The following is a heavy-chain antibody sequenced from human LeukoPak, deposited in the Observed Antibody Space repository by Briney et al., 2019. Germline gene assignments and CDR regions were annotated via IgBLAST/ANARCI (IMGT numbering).Heavy chain of an antibody. V-gene: IGHV1-69*05. J-gene: IGHJ4*02. Sequence: SVKVSCKASGGTFSSYAISWGRHAPGQGLEWMGGIIPIFGTANYAQKFQGRVTITTDESTSTAYMELSSLRSEDTAVYYCASASILTGSWHYFDYWGQGTLVTVSS. D-gene: IGHD3-9*01. CDR3: ASASILTGSWHYFDY. CDR2: IIPIFGTA. CDR1: GGTFSSYA.